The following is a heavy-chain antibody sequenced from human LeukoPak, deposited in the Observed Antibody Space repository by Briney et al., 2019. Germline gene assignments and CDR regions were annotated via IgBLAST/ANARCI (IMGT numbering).Heavy chain of an antibody. Sequence: SETLSLTCTVSVGSISSSSYYCGWIRQPPGKGLEWIGSIYYSGSTYYNPSLKSRVTISVDTSKNQFSLKLSSVTAAGTAVYYCARAGYYYDSSGPDAFDIWGQGTMVTVSS. V-gene: IGHV4-39*07. J-gene: IGHJ3*02. CDR1: VGSISSSSYY. CDR3: ARAGYYYDSSGPDAFDI. CDR2: IYYSGST. D-gene: IGHD3-22*01.